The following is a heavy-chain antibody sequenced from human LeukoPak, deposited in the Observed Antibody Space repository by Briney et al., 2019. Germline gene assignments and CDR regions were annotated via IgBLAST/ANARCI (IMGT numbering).Heavy chain of an antibody. D-gene: IGHD3-3*01. CDR3: VYYDFWSGDTDAFDI. J-gene: IGHJ3*02. CDR1: GFTFSSSA. CDR2: ISASGGST. Sequence: GGSLRLSCAASGFTFSSSAMSWVRQVPGKGLEWVSGISASGGSTYYADSVRGRFTISRDNSKNTLYVQMNSLRDEDTAVYYCVYYDFWSGDTDAFDIWGQGTMVTVSS. V-gene: IGHV3-23*01.